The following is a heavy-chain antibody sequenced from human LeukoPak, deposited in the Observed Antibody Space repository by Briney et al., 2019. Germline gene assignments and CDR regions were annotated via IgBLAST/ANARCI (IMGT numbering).Heavy chain of an antibody. D-gene: IGHD6-19*01. CDR2: ISAYNGNT. Sequence: ASVKVSCKASGDTFTSYGISWVRQAPGQGLEWMGWISAYNGNTNYAQKLQGRVTMTTDTSTSTAYMELRSLRSDDTAVYYCARDPSAVAGLNYYYYYGMDVWGQGTTVTVSS. CDR3: ARDPSAVAGLNYYYYYGMDV. J-gene: IGHJ6*02. V-gene: IGHV1-18*01. CDR1: GDTFTSYG.